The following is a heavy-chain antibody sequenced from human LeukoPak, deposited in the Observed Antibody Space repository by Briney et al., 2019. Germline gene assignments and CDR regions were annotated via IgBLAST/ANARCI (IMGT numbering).Heavy chain of an antibody. CDR1: GFTFSSYG. D-gene: IGHD2-2*01. CDR3: ARGGYCSSTSCYYYYYYYMDV. CDR2: IWYDGSNK. V-gene: IGHV3-33*01. Sequence: GGSLRLSCAASGFTFSSYGMHWVRQAPGKGLEWVAVIWYDGSNKYYADSVKGRFTISRDNSENTLYLQMNSLRAEDTAVYYCARGGYCSSTSCYYYYYYYMDVWGKGTTVTVSS. J-gene: IGHJ6*03.